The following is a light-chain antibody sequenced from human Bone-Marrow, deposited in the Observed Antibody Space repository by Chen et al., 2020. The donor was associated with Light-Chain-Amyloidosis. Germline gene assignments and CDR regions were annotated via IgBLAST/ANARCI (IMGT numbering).Light chain of an antibody. CDR3: SSYTITNTLV. CDR1: SSAVGGDNH. CDR2: EVT. Sequence: SALTQPASVSGSPGQSITISCTETSSAVGGDNHVSWYQQHPDKAPTLMIYEVTNRPSWVPDRFSGSKSDNTASLTISGLQTEDEADYFCSSYTITNTLVFGSGTRVTVL. V-gene: IGLV2-14*01. J-gene: IGLJ1*01.